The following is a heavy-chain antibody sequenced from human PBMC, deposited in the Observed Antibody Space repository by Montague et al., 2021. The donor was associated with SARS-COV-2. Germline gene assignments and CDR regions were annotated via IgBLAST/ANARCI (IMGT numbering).Heavy chain of an antibody. V-gene: IGHV4-59*11. J-gene: IGHJ5*02. Sequence: SDTLSLTCTVSGGSMSDHYWAWIRQPPGKGLEWLAYIYYSGGINSNASLKSRVSMSVDTSKNQFSLKLTSVTAADTAVYYCARAVSVRRAVNWFDPWGRGTLVTVSS. D-gene: IGHD3-10*01. CDR2: IYYSGGI. CDR1: GGSMSDHY. CDR3: ARAVSVRRAVNWFDP.